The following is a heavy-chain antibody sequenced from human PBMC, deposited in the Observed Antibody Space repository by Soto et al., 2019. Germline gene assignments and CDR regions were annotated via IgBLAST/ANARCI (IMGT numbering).Heavy chain of an antibody. J-gene: IGHJ5*02. CDR2: IYCNDDK. Sequence: QITLKASGPTLVKPTQTLTLTCTFSGFSLSTSGVGVGCIRQPPGKALEWLALIYCNDDKRYSPSLKSRLTLTKDTSKKQGVPTKNNMDPVDTATYYCAHRVTYYYDSSGYYWFDPWGQGTLVTVSS. CDR3: AHRVTYYYDSSGYYWFDP. CDR1: GFSLSTSGVG. V-gene: IGHV2-5*01. D-gene: IGHD3-22*01.